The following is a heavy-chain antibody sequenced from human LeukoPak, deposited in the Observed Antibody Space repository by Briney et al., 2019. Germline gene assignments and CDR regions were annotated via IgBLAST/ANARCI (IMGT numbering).Heavy chain of an antibody. CDR2: INPKSGDT. CDR1: GYTLTAYY. D-gene: IGHD2-15*01. Sequence: ASVTVSFKSSGYTLTAYYMHWVRQAPGQGLEGMGWINPKSGDTKYAHKLQGRVTMTRDTPISTAFLDLYILSSDDTAVYYCARGFSGGYSVSWGQGTLVLVSS. CDR3: ARGFSGGYSVS. J-gene: IGHJ4*02. V-gene: IGHV1-2*02.